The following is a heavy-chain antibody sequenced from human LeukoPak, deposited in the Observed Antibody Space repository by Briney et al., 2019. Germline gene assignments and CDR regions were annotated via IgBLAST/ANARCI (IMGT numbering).Heavy chain of an antibody. V-gene: IGHV3-23*01. J-gene: IGHJ4*02. CDR2: IYNSGAKI. CDR1: GFTFSSYS. D-gene: IGHD6-19*01. CDR3: AKDVAPDSGWDLDY. Sequence: GGSLRLSCAASGFTFSSYSMNWVRQAPGKGLEWVSSIYNSGAKIFYADSVKGRFTISRDNSKNMLYLQMNSLRVEDTAVYYCAKDVAPDSGWDLDYWGQGTLVTVSS.